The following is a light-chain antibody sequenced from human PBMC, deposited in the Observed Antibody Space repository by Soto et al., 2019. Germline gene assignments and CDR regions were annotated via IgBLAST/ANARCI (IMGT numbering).Light chain of an antibody. Sequence: DIQVTQSPSSVSASVGDRVTITCRASQDIAAYLAWYQHKPGKAPKLLIYAASNLQGGVPSRFSGSGSGTEFTLTISSLQPEDFATYYCQQLNTYPITFGQGTRLEVK. CDR2: AAS. CDR1: QDIAAY. V-gene: IGKV1-9*01. J-gene: IGKJ5*01. CDR3: QQLNTYPIT.